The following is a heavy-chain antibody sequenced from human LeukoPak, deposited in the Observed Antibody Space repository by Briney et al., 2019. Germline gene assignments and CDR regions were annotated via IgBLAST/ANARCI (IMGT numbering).Heavy chain of an antibody. CDR3: ARDRGARIAAAGTDAFDI. CDR1: GFTFTSSA. Sequence: GTSVKVSCKASGFTFTSSAMQWVRQARGQGLEWMGWINPNSGGTNYAQKFQGRVTMTRDTSISTAYMELSRLRSDDTAVYYCARDRGARIAAAGTDAFDIWGQGTMVTVSS. CDR2: INPNSGGT. V-gene: IGHV1-2*02. J-gene: IGHJ3*02. D-gene: IGHD6-13*01.